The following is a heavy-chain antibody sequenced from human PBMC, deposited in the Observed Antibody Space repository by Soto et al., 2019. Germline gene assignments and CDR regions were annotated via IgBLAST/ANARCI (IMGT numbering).Heavy chain of an antibody. CDR1: GFTFSSYW. CDR2: INSDGSST. D-gene: IGHD4-4*01. V-gene: IGHV3-74*01. J-gene: IGHJ6*03. Sequence: GGSLRLSCAASGFTFSSYWMHWVRQAPGKGLVWVSRINSDGSSTSYADSVKGRFTISRDNAKNTLYLQMNSLRAEDTAVYYCARDGDYSNYLYYYYYYMDVWGKGTTVTVSS. CDR3: ARDGDYSNYLYYYYYYMDV.